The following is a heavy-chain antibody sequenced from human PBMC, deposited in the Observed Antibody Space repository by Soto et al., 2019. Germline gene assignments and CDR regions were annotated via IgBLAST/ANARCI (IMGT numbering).Heavy chain of an antibody. CDR2: ISSSSSYI. Sequence: PGGSLRLSCAASGFTFSSYSMNWVRQAPGKGLEWVSSISSSSSYIYYADSVKGRFTISRDNAKNSLYLQMNSLRAEDTAVYYCARVTAVADLGEGYYFDYWGQGTLVTVSS. V-gene: IGHV3-21*01. J-gene: IGHJ4*02. D-gene: IGHD6-19*01. CDR1: GFTFSSYS. CDR3: ARVTAVADLGEGYYFDY.